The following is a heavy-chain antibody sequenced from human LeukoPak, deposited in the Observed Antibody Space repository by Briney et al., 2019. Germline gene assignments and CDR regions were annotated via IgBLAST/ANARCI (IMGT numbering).Heavy chain of an antibody. D-gene: IGHD6-6*01. V-gene: IGHV3-23*01. CDR2: ISGSGGTT. CDR3: AKSGVAARPPPTNFDY. CDR1: GFTFSSYG. J-gene: IGHJ4*02. Sequence: GGSLRLSCAASGFTFSSYGMSWVRQAPGKGLKWVSSISGSGGTTYYADSVKGRFTISRDNSKNTLYLQMNSLRAEDTAIYYCAKSGVAARPPPTNFDYWGQGTLVTVSS.